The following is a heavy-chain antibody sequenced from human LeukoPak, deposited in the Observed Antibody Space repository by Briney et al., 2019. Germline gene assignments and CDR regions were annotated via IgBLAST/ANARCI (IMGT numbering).Heavy chain of an antibody. CDR3: ARGSGYSSSWYREHFQH. D-gene: IGHD6-13*01. J-gene: IGHJ1*01. V-gene: IGHV3-33*08. Sequence: GGSLRLSCAASGFTFRNYWMTWVRQAPGKGLEWVAVIWYDGSNKYYADSVKGRFTISRDNSKNTLYLQMNSLRAEDTAVYYCARGSGYSSSWYREHFQHWGQGTLVTVSS. CDR1: GFTFRNYW. CDR2: IWYDGSNK.